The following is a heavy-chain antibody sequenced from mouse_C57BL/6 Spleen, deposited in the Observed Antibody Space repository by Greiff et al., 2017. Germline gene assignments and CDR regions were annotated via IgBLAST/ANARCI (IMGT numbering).Heavy chain of an antibody. CDR2: INPNNGGT. V-gene: IGHV1-26*01. D-gene: IGHD1-1*02. CDR1: GYTFTDYY. CDR3: AKGSYGPFAY. J-gene: IGHJ2*01. Sequence: VQLQQSGPELVKPGASVKISCKASGYTFTDYYMNWVKQSHGKSLEWIGDINPNNGGTSYNQKFKGKATLTVDKSSSTAYMELRSLTSEDSAVYYCAKGSYGPFAYWGQGTTLTVSS.